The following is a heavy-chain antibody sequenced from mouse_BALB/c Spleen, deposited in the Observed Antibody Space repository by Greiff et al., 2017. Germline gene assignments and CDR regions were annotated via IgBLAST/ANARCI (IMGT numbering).Heavy chain of an antibody. CDR2: ISSGSSTI. Sequence: EVKVVESGGGLVQPGGSRKLSCAASGFTFSSFGMHWVRQAPEKGLEWVAYISSGSSTIYYADTVKGRFTISRDNPKNTLFLQMTSLRSEDTAMYYCARCYYVSSYEDYFDYWGQGTTLTVSS. J-gene: IGHJ2*01. V-gene: IGHV5-17*02. CDR1: GFTFSSFG. D-gene: IGHD1-1*01. CDR3: ARCYYVSSYEDYFDY.